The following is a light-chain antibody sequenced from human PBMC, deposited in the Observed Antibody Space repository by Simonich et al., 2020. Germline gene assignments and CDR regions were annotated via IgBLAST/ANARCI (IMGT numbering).Light chain of an antibody. CDR2: EAS. CDR1: QSVSSY. V-gene: IGKV3-11*01. CDR3: QQRSNWPPYT. Sequence: EIVLTQSPATLSLSPGERATLSCRASQSVSSYLACYQKKPGQAPRLLIYEASNRATGIPARFSGSGSGTDFTLTISSLEPEDFAVYYCQQRSNWPPYTFGQGTKLEIK. J-gene: IGKJ2*01.